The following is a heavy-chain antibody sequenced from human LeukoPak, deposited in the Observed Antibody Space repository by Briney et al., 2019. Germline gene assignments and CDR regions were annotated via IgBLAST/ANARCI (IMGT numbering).Heavy chain of an antibody. J-gene: IGHJ4*02. D-gene: IGHD3-22*01. CDR1: GFTFSSYS. Sequence: PGGSLRLSCAASGFTFSSYSMNWVRQAPGKGLEWVSYISSSSSTIYYADSVKGRFTISRDNAKNSLYLQMNSLRAEDTAVYYCARVDDYYDSSGSDYWGREPWSPSPQ. CDR2: ISSSSSTI. V-gene: IGHV3-48*01. CDR3: ARVDDYYDSSGSDY.